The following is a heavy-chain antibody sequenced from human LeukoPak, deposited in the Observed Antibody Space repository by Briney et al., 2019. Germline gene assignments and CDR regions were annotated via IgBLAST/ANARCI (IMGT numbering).Heavy chain of an antibody. CDR1: GFTFSDYY. CDR2: ISSSSGYT. Sequence: GGSLRLACAAAGFTFSDYYMYWIRQAPGKGPDWVSYISSSSGYTNYADSVKGRFTISRDNAKFSLNLQMNSLRAEDTAIYYCARRYFVFLTGYYNWYFDLWGRGTLVTVSS. J-gene: IGHJ2*01. V-gene: IGHV3-11*03. D-gene: IGHD3-9*01. CDR3: ARRYFVFLTGYYNWYFDL.